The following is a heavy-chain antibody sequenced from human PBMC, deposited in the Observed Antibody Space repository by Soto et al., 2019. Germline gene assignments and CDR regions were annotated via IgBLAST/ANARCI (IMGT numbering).Heavy chain of an antibody. D-gene: IGHD3-10*01. Sequence: QVQLVESGGGVGQPGRSLRLSCAPSGFTFSSYAMQWVRQAPGKGLEWVAVISYDGSNKYYADSVKGRFTISRDNSKNTLYLQMNSLRAEDTAVYYCARPDYGSGSYPDYWGQGTLVTVSS. V-gene: IGHV3-30-3*01. J-gene: IGHJ4*02. CDR2: ISYDGSNK. CDR3: ARPDYGSGSYPDY. CDR1: GFTFSSYA.